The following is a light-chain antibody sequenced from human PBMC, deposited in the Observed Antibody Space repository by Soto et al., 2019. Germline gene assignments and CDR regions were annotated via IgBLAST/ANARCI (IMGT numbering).Light chain of an antibody. J-gene: IGKJ1*01. V-gene: IGKV3-15*01. CDR3: QQYNYWPRT. CDR2: AAS. CDR1: QSLSSN. Sequence: EIVMTQSPATLSVSPGERATLSCRASQSLSSNLAWYQQRPGQAPRLLIYAASTRATGIPARFSGSGSGTEFTLTISSLQSEDFAVYYCQQYNYWPRTFGQGTKVEIK.